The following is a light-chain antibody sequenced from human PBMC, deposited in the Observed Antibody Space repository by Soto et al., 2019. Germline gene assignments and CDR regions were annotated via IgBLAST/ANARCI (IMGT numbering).Light chain of an antibody. V-gene: IGKV1-12*01. CDR3: QQYYDTPWT. CDR2: TGS. CDR1: QAIDSW. Sequence: DIQMTQSPSSVSAFVGDRVTITCRASQAIDSWLAWYQQKPGEAPKLLIFTGSLLHSGVPPRFSGSGSGTDLTITISSLEAEDREVYYGQQYYDTPWTFGQGTKVDIK. J-gene: IGKJ1*01.